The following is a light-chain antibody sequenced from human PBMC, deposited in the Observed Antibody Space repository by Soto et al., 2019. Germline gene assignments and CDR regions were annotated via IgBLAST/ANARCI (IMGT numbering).Light chain of an antibody. CDR1: QSVSSSY. CDR3: QQYGSSPKT. V-gene: IGKV3-20*01. CDR2: GAS. Sequence: EMVLTQSPGTLSLSPGERATLSCRASQSVSSSYLAWYQQKPGQAPRLLIYGASSRATGIPDRFSGSGSGTDFTHTISRLEPEDFAVYYCQQYGSSPKTFGQGTKVEIK. J-gene: IGKJ1*01.